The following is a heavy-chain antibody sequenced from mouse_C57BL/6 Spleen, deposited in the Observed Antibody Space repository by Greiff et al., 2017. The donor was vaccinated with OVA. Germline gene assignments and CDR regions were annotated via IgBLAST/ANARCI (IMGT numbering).Heavy chain of an antibody. V-gene: IGHV5-9-1*02. CDR3: TGYGSSYDYALDY. J-gene: IGHJ4*01. Sequence: EVKLVESGEGLVKPGGSLKLSCAASGFTFSSYAMSWVRQTPEKRLEWVAYISSGGDYIYYADTVKGRFTISRDNARNTLYLQMSSLMSEDTAMYYCTGYGSSYDYALDYWGQGTSVTVSS. D-gene: IGHD1-1*01. CDR2: ISSGGDYI. CDR1: GFTFSSYA.